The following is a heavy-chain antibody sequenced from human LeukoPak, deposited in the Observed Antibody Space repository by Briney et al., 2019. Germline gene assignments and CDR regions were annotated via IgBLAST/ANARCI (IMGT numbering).Heavy chain of an antibody. J-gene: IGHJ2*01. D-gene: IGHD6-13*01. Sequence: GSLRLSCAASGFTFSSYSINWVRQAPGKGLEWVSSISSAGSYIYYADSVKGRFTVSRDNAKNSLYLQINSLRAEDTAVYYCARDRRGRAWYFDLWGRGTLVTVSS. CDR2: ISSAGSYI. CDR3: ARDRRGRAWYFDL. V-gene: IGHV3-21*01. CDR1: GFTFSSYS.